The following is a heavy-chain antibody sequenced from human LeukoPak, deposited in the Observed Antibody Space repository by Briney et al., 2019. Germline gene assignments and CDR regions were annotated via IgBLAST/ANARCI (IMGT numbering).Heavy chain of an antibody. CDR2: IYTTGST. CDR1: GVSIGNTFYY. V-gene: IGHV4-61*02. J-gene: IGHJ4*02. Sequence: SETLSLTCTVSGVSIGNTFYYWNWLRQPAGKGLEWIGRIYTTGSTDYNPSLKSRVTISLDTARNQFSLKLSSVTAADTAVYYCARRQDGHDYWGQGTLVTVSS. CDR3: ARRQDGHDY.